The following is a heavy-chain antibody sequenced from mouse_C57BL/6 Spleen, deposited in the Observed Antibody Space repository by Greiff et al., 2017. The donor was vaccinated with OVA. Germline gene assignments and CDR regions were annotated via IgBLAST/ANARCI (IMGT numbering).Heavy chain of an antibody. CDR1: GYTFTSYW. V-gene: IGHV1-64*01. J-gene: IGHJ4*01. D-gene: IGHD1-1*01. CDR3: ADGSSPHYYAMYY. CDR2: IHPNSGST. Sequence: QVQLQQPGAELVKPGASVKLSCKASGYTFTSYWMHWVKQRPGQGLEWIGMIHPNSGSTNYNEKFKSKATLTVAKSSRTAYMQLSSLTSEDSAVYYCADGSSPHYYAMYYWGQGTSVTVSS.